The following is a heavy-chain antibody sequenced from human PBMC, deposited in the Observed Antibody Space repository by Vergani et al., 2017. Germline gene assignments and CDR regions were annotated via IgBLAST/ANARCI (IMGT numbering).Heavy chain of an antibody. Sequence: QITLRESGPTLVKPTQTLTLTCTFSGFSLTTGGEGVGWLRQPPGRALEWLAFVYWNDDERYSSSLKSRLTITKDTSKNQVVLTMTNMDPVDTATYYCAHRSAGGAPLDYWGQGTLVTVSS. CDR1: GFSLTTGGEG. J-gene: IGHJ4*02. CDR2: VYWNDDE. CDR3: AHRSAGGAPLDY. D-gene: IGHD4-17*01. V-gene: IGHV2-5*01.